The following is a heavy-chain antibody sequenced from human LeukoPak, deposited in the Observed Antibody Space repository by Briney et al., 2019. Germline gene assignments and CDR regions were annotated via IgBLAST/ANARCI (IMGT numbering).Heavy chain of an antibody. CDR2: INTDGSRT. D-gene: IGHD3-10*01. CDR3: ARVVFGDYFDY. Sequence: GGSLRLSCAASGFTSSNYRMHWVRQAPGKGLVWVSRINTDGSRTTYADSVKGRFTISRDNAKNTLYLQMNSLRAEDTAVYYCARVVFGDYFDYWGQGTLVTVPS. CDR1: GFTSSNYR. J-gene: IGHJ4*02. V-gene: IGHV3-74*01.